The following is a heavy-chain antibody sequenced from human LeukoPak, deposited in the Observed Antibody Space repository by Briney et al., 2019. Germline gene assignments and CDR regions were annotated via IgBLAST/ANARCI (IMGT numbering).Heavy chain of an antibody. CDR1: GFAFSTYW. Sequence: GGSLRLSCTASGFAFSTYWMFWVRQAPGKGLVWVSQINPEGASTTYGDPAKGRFTASRDNAKNALHLQMNSLRVDDTAVYHCARGTAITAGIDFWGQGTLVTVSS. D-gene: IGHD6-19*01. CDR2: INPEGAST. CDR3: ARGTAITAGIDF. V-gene: IGHV3-74*01. J-gene: IGHJ4*02.